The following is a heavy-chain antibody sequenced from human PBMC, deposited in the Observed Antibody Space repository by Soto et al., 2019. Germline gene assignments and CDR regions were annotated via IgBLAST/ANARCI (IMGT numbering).Heavy chain of an antibody. Sequence: SETLSLTCAVYGGSFSGYYWSWIRQPPGKGLEWIGEINHSGSTNYNPSLKSRVTISVDTSKNQFSLKLSSATAADTAVYYCARGNLPGSGTHSRVYFDYWGQGTLVTVSS. CDR2: INHSGST. D-gene: IGHD3-10*01. J-gene: IGHJ4*02. V-gene: IGHV4-34*01. CDR1: GGSFSGYY. CDR3: ARGNLPGSGTHSRVYFDY.